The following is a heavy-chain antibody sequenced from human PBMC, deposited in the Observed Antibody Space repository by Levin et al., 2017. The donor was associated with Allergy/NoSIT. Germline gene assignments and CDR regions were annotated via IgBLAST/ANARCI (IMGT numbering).Heavy chain of an antibody. V-gene: IGHV5-51*01. CDR2: LSPFSSSP. D-gene: IGHD1-1*01. J-gene: IGHJ4*02. CDR1: FYSFTSYW. CDR3: ARMRYSWNEGVDY. Sequence: SFYSFTSYWIGWVRQMPGKVLSFLFLLSPFSSSPLSLPSFQGQVTISADKSISTAYLQWSSLKASDTAMYYCARMRYSWNEGVDYWGQGTLVTVSS.